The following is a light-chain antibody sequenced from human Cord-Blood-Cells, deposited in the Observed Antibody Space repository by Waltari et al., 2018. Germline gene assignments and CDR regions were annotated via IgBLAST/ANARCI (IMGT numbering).Light chain of an antibody. Sequence: QSALTQPASVSGSPGQSITISCTGTSSDVGGYKLVSWYTQHPGKAPKHMIYEGSKRPSGVSNRFSGSKSGNTASLTIAGLQAEDEADYYCCSYAGSSTVYVFGTGTKVTVL. CDR3: CSYAGSSTVYV. CDR2: EGS. J-gene: IGLJ1*01. CDR1: SSDVGGYKL. V-gene: IGLV2-23*01.